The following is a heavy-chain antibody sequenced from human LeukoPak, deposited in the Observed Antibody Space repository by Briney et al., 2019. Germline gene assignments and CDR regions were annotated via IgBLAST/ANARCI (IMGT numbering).Heavy chain of an antibody. J-gene: IGHJ4*02. Sequence: GGSLRLSCAASGFTFSSYGMNWVRQAPGQGLEWVSYISSTSGTIYYADSVKGRFTISRDNAKASLYLQMDSLRDEDTAVYYCARDLWGTSGYRFDYWGQGTLVTVSS. CDR3: ARDLWGTSGYRFDY. CDR1: GFTFSSYG. CDR2: ISSTSGTI. D-gene: IGHD3-22*01. V-gene: IGHV3-48*02.